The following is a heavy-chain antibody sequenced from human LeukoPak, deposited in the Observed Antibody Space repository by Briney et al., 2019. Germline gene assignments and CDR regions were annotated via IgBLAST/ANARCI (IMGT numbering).Heavy chain of an antibody. V-gene: IGHV4-59*08. Sequence: SETLSLTCTVSGGSISSYYWSWIRQPPGKGLERIGHIYYSGSTNYNPSLKSRVTISVDTSKNQFSLRLNSVTAADTAVYYCARQPMVVGAARGAYFDYWGQGTLVTVSS. J-gene: IGHJ4*02. D-gene: IGHD1-26*01. CDR1: GGSISSYY. CDR2: IYYSGST. CDR3: ARQPMVVGAARGAYFDY.